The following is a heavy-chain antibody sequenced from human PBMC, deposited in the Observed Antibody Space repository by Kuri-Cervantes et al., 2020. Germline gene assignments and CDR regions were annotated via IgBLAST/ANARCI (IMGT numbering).Heavy chain of an antibody. CDR1: GFTFSDYY. CDR3: AKVDTAIFDY. CDR2: SSSSGRTI. D-gene: IGHD5-18*01. Sequence: GESLKISCASSGFTFSDYYMSWIRQAPGKGLEWVSYSSSSGRTIYDADSVKGRFTISRDNAKNSLYMQMNSLRAEDTAVYYCAKVDTAIFDYWGQGTLVTVSS. V-gene: IGHV3-11*04. J-gene: IGHJ4*02.